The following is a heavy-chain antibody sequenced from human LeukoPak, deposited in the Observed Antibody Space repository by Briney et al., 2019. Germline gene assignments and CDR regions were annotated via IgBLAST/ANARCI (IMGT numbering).Heavy chain of an antibody. V-gene: IGHV3-74*01. CDR1: GFXFRTYW. Sequence: GGSLRLSCAASGFXFRTYWIHWVRQAPGKGLVWVSRINSDGSSTSYADSVKGRFTISRDNAKNTLYLQVNSLRAEDTAVYYCARDPPERELPHDYWGQGTLVTVSS. CDR3: ARDPPERELPHDY. D-gene: IGHD1-26*01. J-gene: IGHJ4*02. CDR2: INSDGSST.